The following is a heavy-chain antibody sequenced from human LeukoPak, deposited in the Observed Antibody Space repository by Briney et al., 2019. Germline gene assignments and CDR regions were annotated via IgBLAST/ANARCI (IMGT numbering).Heavy chain of an antibody. V-gene: IGHV3-23*01. CDR1: GFTFSSYA. CDR2: ISGSGDNT. CDR3: ASSSTLRGVMGYYYGMDV. D-gene: IGHD3-10*01. J-gene: IGHJ6*02. Sequence: GGSLRLSCAASGFTFSSYAMSWVRQVPGKGLEWVSVISGSGDNTYYADSVKGRFTISRDNAKNSLYLQMNSLRAEDTAVYYCASSSTLRGVMGYYYGMDVWGQGTTVTVSS.